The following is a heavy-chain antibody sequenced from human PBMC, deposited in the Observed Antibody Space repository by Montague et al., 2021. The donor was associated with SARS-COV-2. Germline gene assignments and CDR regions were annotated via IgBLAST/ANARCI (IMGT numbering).Heavy chain of an antibody. V-gene: IGHV3-48*02. J-gene: IGHJ4*02. CDR2: ISSSSSTI. CDR1: GFTFSSYS. D-gene: IGHD2-15*01. CDR3: ARDLGGYFDY. Sequence: SLRLSCAASGFTFSSYSMNWVRQAPGKGLEWVSYISSSSSTIYYADSVKGRFTISRGNAKNSLYLQMNSLRDGDTAVYYCARDLGGYFDYWGQGTLVTVSS.